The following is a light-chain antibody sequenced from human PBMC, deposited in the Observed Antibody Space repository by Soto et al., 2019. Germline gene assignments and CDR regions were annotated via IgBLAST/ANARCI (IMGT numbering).Light chain of an antibody. J-gene: IGKJ1*01. CDR2: DAS. CDR3: QQYGSSPVT. V-gene: IGKV3-20*01. CDR1: QSVSSY. Sequence: EIVLTQSPATLSLSPGERATLSCRASQSVSSYLAWYQQKPGQAPRLLIYDASNRATGIPERFSGSGSGTDFTLTISRLEPEDFAVYYCQQYGSSPVTFGQGTKVDIK.